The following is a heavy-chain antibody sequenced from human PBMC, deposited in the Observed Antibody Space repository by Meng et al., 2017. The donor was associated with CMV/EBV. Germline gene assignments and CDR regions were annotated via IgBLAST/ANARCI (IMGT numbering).Heavy chain of an antibody. D-gene: IGHD5-12*01. CDR2: IYYSGST. CDR3: ARRGAYSGYLN. J-gene: IGHJ4*02. Sequence: GSLRLSCTVSGGSIGSSSYYWGWIRQPPGKGLEWIGSIYYSGSTYYNPSLKSRVTISVDTSKNQFSLKLSSVTAADTAVYYCARRGAYSGYLNWGQGTLVTVSS. V-gene: IGHV4-39*01. CDR1: GGSIGSSSYY.